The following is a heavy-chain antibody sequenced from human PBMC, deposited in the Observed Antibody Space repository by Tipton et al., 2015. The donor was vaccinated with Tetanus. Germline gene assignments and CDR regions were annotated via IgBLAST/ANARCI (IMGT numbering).Heavy chain of an antibody. CDR1: GGSIRGGGYY. Sequence: TLSLTCTVSGGSIRGGGYYWTWIRQHPERGLEWLGYIYYTGNTYYNPSLKSRVTISVDTSKDQFSLKLTSVTAADTAVYYCARRLIQNWFDPWGQGTLVTVSP. J-gene: IGHJ5*02. CDR3: ARRLIQNWFDP. CDR2: IYYTGNT. D-gene: IGHD2-8*01. V-gene: IGHV4-31*03.